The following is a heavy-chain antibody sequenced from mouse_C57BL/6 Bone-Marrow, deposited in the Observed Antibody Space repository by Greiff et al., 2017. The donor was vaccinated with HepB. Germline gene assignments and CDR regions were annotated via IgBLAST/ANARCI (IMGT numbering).Heavy chain of an antibody. D-gene: IGHD2-10*01. CDR3: ATPLLSYYFDY. CDR1: GYAFSSSW. Sequence: VKLQQSGPELVKPGASVKISCKASGYAFSSSWMNWVKQRPGKGLEWIGRIYPGDGDTNYNGKFKGKATLTADKSSSTAYMQLSSLTSEDSAVYFCATPLLSYYFDYWGQGTTLTVSS. J-gene: IGHJ2*01. V-gene: IGHV1-82*01. CDR2: IYPGDGDT.